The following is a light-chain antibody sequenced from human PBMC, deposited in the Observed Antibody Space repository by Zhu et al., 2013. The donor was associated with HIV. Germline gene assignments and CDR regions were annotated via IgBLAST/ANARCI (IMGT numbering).Light chain of an antibody. CDR3: QRFGSSVTWT. Sequence: EIVLTQSPGTLSLSPGERATLSCRASQSVSNNYLAWYQQKLGQAPRLVIYDASSRATGIPDRFSGSGSGTDFTLTITGLEPEDIGMYFCQRFGSSVTWTFGQGTNLEIK. V-gene: IGKV3-20*01. CDR1: QSVSNNY. CDR2: DAS. J-gene: IGKJ1*01.